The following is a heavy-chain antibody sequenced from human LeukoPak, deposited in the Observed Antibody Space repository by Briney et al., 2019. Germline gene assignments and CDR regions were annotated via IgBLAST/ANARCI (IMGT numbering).Heavy chain of an antibody. V-gene: IGHV5-51*01. Sequence: GESLKISCKGSGYRFTNYWIGWVRQMPGKGLEWMGIIYPGDAETRYSPSFQVQVTISSDKYISTAYLHWNSLEASDTDMFYCARLDDSNGYYDGWFDPWGQGTLVTVSS. CDR2: IYPGDAET. J-gene: IGHJ5*02. CDR3: ARLDDSNGYYDGWFDP. CDR1: GYRFTNYW. D-gene: IGHD3-22*01.